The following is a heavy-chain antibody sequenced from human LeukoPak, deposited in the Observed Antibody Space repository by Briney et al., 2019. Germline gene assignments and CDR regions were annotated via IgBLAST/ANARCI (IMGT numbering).Heavy chain of an antibody. Sequence: GGSLRLSCAASGFTFSSHWMHWVRQAPGKGLVWVSHINADGGATNYADSVKGRFTVSRDNAKNTLYLQMNSPRAEDAAVYYCAVDSVRTNSLWGQGILVVVSS. J-gene: IGHJ4*02. CDR3: AVDSVRTNSL. V-gene: IGHV3-74*01. CDR2: INADGGAT. D-gene: IGHD2-2*01. CDR1: GFTFSSHW.